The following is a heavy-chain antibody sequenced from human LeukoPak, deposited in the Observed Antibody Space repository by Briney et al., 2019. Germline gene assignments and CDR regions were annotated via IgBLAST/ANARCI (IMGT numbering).Heavy chain of an antibody. Sequence: GGSLRLSCAASGFTFSSYAMHWVRQAPGKGLEWVAVISYDGSNKYYADSVKGRFTISRDNSKNTLYLQMNSLRAEDTAVYYCASSYGSGSYWDYWGQGTLVTVSS. J-gene: IGHJ4*02. V-gene: IGHV3-30-3*01. D-gene: IGHD3-10*01. CDR1: GFTFSSYA. CDR3: ASSYGSGSYWDY. CDR2: ISYDGSNK.